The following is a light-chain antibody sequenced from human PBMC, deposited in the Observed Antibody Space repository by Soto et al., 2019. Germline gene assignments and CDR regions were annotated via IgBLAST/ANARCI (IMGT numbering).Light chain of an antibody. V-gene: IGKV3-11*01. CDR3: QQRSNWGFT. CDR2: DAS. CDR1: QSVSSY. Sequence: EIVLTQSPATLSLSPGERATLSCRASQSVSSYLAWYQQKPGQAPRLLIYDASNRATGIPARFSGSVSRTDFTLTISILDPEDFAVYYYQQRSNWGFTFGPGTKVDIK. J-gene: IGKJ3*01.